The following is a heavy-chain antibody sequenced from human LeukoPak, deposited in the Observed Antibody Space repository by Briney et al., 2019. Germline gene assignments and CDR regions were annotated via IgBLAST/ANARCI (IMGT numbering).Heavy chain of an antibody. D-gene: IGHD3-22*01. J-gene: IGHJ3*02. Sequence: SETLSLTCTVSGYSISSGYYWGWIRQPPGKGLEWIGSIYHSGSTYYNPSLKSRVTMSLDTSKNQFSLKLSSVNAADTAVYYCARDGPYYYDSSGYYDAFDIWGQGTMVTVSS. CDR3: ARDGPYYYDSSGYYDAFDI. V-gene: IGHV4-38-2*02. CDR1: GYSISSGYY. CDR2: IYHSGST.